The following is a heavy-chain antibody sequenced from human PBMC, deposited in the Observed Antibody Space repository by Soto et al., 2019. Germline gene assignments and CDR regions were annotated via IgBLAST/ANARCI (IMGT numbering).Heavy chain of an antibody. V-gene: IGHV1-69*01. CDR2: IIPLFATP. CDR3: ARDPAYASGWIFDS. Sequence: QVQLVQSGAEVKKPGSSVKVSCKASGDSFSNYAISWVRHAPGHGLEWMGGIIPLFATPNYAQKFQGRVTITADESTSTVYMELSSLRSEDTALYYCARDPAYASGWIFDSWGQGTLVTVSS. J-gene: IGHJ4*02. D-gene: IGHD6-19*01. CDR1: GDSFSNYA.